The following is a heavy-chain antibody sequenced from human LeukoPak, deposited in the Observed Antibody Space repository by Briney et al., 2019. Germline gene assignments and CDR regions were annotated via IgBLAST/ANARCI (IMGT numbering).Heavy chain of an antibody. V-gene: IGHV3-23*01. CDR1: GLTFASYA. CDR2: ISGSCGT. J-gene: IGHJ3*02. CDR3: AKESSGAFDI. Sequence: PGGSLRLSCTAYGLTFASYAMSWVRQAPRKGLEWVSDISGSCGTYYADSVKGRFTISRDNSKNTLYLQMNSLRAEDTAVYYCAKESSGAFDIWGQGTMVTVSS.